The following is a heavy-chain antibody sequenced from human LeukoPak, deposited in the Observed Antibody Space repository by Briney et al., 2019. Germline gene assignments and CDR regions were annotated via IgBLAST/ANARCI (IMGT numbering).Heavy chain of an antibody. CDR3: ASGQQLGY. D-gene: IGHD6-13*01. CDR2: INQDGSEE. CDR1: GVIFSTYW. J-gene: IGHJ4*02. V-gene: IGHV3-7*03. Sequence: GGSLRFSCAASGVIFSTYWMSWVRQAPGKGLEWVANINQDGSEEFYVDSVKGRFTISRDNAKKSLYLQMNSLRAEDTAVYYCASGQQLGYWGQGTLVTVSS.